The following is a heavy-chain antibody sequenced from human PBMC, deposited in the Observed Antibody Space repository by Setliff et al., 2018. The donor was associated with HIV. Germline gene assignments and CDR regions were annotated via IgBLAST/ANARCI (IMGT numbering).Heavy chain of an antibody. V-gene: IGHV4-31*03. J-gene: IGHJ4*02. D-gene: IGHD6-6*01. CDR1: GVSVGSGDYY. CDR2: IFHSGDT. CDR3: ATRPRIAARPFDY. Sequence: LSLTCSVSGVSVGSGDYYWHWIRQHPEKALEWIGYIFHSGDTYYNPSLKSRISMSVDTSKNQFSLELTSLTAADTAVYYCATRPRIAARPFDYWGQGRLVTVSS.